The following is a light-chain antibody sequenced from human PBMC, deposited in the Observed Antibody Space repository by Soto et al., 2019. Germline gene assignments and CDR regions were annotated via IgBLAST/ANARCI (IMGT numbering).Light chain of an antibody. CDR3: QQSFSTPRT. Sequence: DIQMTQSPSPLSASVGDRVTITCRASQSISTYLNWYQQKPGKAPKLLIYGASSLQSGVPSRFSGSGSGTDFTLTISSLQPEDFGTYYCQQSFSTPRTFGQGTKADNK. CDR2: GAS. J-gene: IGKJ1*01. V-gene: IGKV1-39*01. CDR1: QSISTY.